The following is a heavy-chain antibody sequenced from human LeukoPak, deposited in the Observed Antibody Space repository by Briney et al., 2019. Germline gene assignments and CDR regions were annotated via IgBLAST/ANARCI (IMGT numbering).Heavy chain of an antibody. CDR3: AREGPRGNSQFDY. V-gene: IGHV3-33*01. CDR1: GFTFSSYG. D-gene: IGHD2/OR15-2a*01. CDR2: IWYDGSNK. Sequence: GGSLRLSYAASGFTFSSYGMHWVRQAPGKGLEWVALIWYDGSNKYYADSVKGRLTISRDNSKNTLYLQMNSLRAEDTAVYYCAREGPRGNSQFDYWGQGTLVTVSS. J-gene: IGHJ4*02.